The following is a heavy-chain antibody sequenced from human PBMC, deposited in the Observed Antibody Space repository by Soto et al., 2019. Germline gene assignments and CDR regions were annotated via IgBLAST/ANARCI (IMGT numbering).Heavy chain of an antibody. J-gene: IGHJ4*02. CDR2: INQEGSEK. Sequence: EVQLVESGGGLVQPGGSLRLSCAASGFTFSSYWMSWVRQAPGKGLEWVANINQEGSEKNYVDSVKGRFTISRDNAKKSLYVQMNSLRVDDTAVYYCARDRGYSTFDYWGQGTLVTVSS. D-gene: IGHD3-10*01. V-gene: IGHV3-7*03. CDR1: GFTFSSYW. CDR3: ARDRGYSTFDY.